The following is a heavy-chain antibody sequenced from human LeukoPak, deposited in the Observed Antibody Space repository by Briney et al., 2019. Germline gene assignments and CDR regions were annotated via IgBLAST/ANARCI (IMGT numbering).Heavy chain of an antibody. CDR1: GYTFTSYD. D-gene: IGHD6-6*01. Sequence: ASVKVSCKASGYTFTSYDINWVRQATGQGLEWMGWMNPNSGNTGYAQKFQGRVTMTRNTSISTAYMELSSLRPEDTAVYYCVVAARPVSYYYYYYMDVWGKGTTVTVSS. J-gene: IGHJ6*03. CDR3: VVAARPVSYYYYYYMDV. CDR2: MNPNSGNT. V-gene: IGHV1-8*01.